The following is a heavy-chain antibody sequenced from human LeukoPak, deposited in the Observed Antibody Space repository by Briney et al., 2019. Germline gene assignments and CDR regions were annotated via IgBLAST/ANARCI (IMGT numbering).Heavy chain of an antibody. Sequence: GRSLRLSCEPSGFTFGIHATYCGRQTPGKGLEWVAGIFVSGGSPHYADPVQSRFTISRDNSRNTVYLQINSLRAEDTAVYYCGKTTVGYSSGQKPAGHVDYWGQGTLVTVSS. CDR2: IFVSGGSP. D-gene: IGHD5-18*01. CDR1: GFTFGIHA. J-gene: IGHJ4*02. CDR3: GKTTVGYSSGQKPAGHVDY. V-gene: IGHV3-23*01.